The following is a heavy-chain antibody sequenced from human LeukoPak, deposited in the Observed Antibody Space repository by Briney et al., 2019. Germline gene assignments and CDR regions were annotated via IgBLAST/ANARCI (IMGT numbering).Heavy chain of an antibody. D-gene: IGHD6-19*01. CDR2: IGSSSSYI. V-gene: IGHV3-21*01. Sequence: GGSLRLSCAASGFTFSSYSMNWVRQAPGKGPEWVSSIGSSSSYIYYVESVKGRFTISRDNAKNSLYLQMNSLRAEDTAMYYCARELYNSGWCDYWGQGTLVTVSS. J-gene: IGHJ4*02. CDR3: ARELYNSGWCDY. CDR1: GFTFSSYS.